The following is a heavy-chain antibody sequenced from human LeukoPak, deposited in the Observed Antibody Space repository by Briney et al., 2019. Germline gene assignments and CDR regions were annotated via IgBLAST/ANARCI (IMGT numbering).Heavy chain of an antibody. CDR3: ARLTKGRYFDYIFAF. V-gene: IGHV4-39*01. Sequence: SETLPLTCTVSGFSVSDPLSYWGWARQPPGKGLEWIAEINFIGRTSYDSSLNSRVTMSVDTSKNQFSLKMTSVSAADTAVYFCARLTKGRYFDYIFAFWGQGILVTVSS. D-gene: IGHD3-9*01. CDR1: GFSVSDPLSY. CDR2: INFIGRT. J-gene: IGHJ4*02.